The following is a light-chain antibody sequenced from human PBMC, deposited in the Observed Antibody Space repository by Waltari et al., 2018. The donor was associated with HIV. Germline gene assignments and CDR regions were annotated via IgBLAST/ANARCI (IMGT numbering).Light chain of an antibody. Sequence: EIVMTQSPATLSVSPGERATLSCRASHSVSSNLAWYQQQPGQAPSLLIYGASTRATGIPARFSSSGSGTEFTLTISSLQSEDVAVYYCQQYNNWPRDTFGQGTKLEIK. CDR2: GAS. V-gene: IGKV3-15*01. CDR1: HSVSSN. J-gene: IGKJ2*01. CDR3: QQYNNWPRDT.